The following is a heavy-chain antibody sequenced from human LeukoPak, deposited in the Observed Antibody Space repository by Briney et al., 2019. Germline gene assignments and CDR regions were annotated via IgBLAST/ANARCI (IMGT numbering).Heavy chain of an antibody. CDR2: IYSGGST. D-gene: IGHD6-19*01. CDR3: ARGYSRRWYGEY. J-gene: IGHJ4*02. CDR1: GFTFSGHY. V-gene: IGHV3-53*01. Sequence: GGSLRLSCAASGFTFSGHYMGWVRQAPGKGLEWVSVIYSGGSTSRASSERRRYTISRDNSKNTLYLQMNRLRAEDTVVYCCARGYSRRWYGEYWGQGTLVTVCS.